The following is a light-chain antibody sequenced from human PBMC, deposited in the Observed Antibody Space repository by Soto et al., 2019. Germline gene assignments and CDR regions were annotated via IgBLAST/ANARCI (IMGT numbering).Light chain of an antibody. Sequence: EIVLTQSPGTLSLSPGERVTLSCRASHSVPTNYLAWYQQKPGQSPRLLIYGASTRATGIPERFSGSGSGTDFTLTISRLEPEDFEVYYCQDYGSSEWKFGQGAKVDI. CDR1: HSVPTNY. V-gene: IGKV3-20*01. CDR2: GAS. J-gene: IGKJ1*01. CDR3: QDYGSSEWK.